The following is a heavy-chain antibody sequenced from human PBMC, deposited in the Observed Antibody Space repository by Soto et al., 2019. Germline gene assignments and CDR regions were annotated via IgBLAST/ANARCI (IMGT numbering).Heavy chain of an antibody. J-gene: IGHJ4*02. Sequence: SETLSLTCPVSGGSISSGDYYWSWIRQPPGKGLEWIGYIYYSGSTYYNPSLKSRVTISVDTSKNQFSLKLSSVTAADTAVYYCASSPRYDSSGFLLYWGQGTLVTVSS. CDR3: ASSPRYDSSGFLLY. V-gene: IGHV4-30-4*01. CDR1: GGSISSGDYY. D-gene: IGHD3-22*01. CDR2: IYYSGST.